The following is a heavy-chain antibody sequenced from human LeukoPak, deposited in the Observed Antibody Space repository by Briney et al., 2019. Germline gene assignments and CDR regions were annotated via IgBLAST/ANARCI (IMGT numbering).Heavy chain of an antibody. CDR2: IYYSGST. CDR3: ARENGDYEDY. Sequence: SETLSLTCTVSGGSISSYYWSWIRQPPGKGLEWIGYIYYSGSTNYNPSLKSRVTISVDTSKNQFSLKLSSVTAADTAVYYCARENGDYEDYWGQGTLVTVSS. D-gene: IGHD4-17*01. CDR1: GGSISSYY. V-gene: IGHV4-59*01. J-gene: IGHJ4*02.